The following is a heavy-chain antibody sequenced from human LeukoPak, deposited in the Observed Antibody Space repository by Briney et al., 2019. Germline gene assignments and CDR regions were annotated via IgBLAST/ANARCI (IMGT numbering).Heavy chain of an antibody. CDR1: GALISTTAYY. CDR2: FYYGGSP. D-gene: IGHD4-17*01. J-gene: IGHJ4*02. Sequence: SETLSLTSTVFGALISTTAYYWGWIRQPPGKGLEWIGSFYYGGSPYYNPSLKSRVTISVDTSKNQFSVQLTSVTATDTAVYYNAILCQVTTCPIFEYWGQGILVTVSS. V-gene: IGHV4-39*01. CDR3: AILCQVTTCPIFEY.